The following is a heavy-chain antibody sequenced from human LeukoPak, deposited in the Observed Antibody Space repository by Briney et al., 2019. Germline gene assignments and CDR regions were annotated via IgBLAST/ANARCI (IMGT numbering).Heavy chain of an antibody. J-gene: IGHJ4*02. D-gene: IGHD3-10*01. CDR3: ARGPTMVRGVIINRRFDY. V-gene: IGHV1-69*13. CDR1: GGTFSSYA. CDR2: IIPLFGTA. Sequence: SVKVFCKASGGTFSSYAISWVRQAPGQGLEWMGGIIPLFGTANYAQKFQGRVTITADESTSTAYRELSSLRSEDTAVYYCARGPTMVRGVIINRRFDYWGQGTLVTVSS.